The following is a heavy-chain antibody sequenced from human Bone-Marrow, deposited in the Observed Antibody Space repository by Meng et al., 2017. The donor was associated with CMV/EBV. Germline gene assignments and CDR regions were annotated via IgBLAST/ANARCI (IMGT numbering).Heavy chain of an antibody. D-gene: IGHD6-6*01. CDR1: GYTFTGYY. Sequence: ASVKVSCKASGYTFTGYYMHWVRQAPGQGLEWMGWINPNSGGTNYAQKFQGRVTMTRDTSISTAYMELSRLRSDDTAVYYCASDHSTSSSLSNWFDPWGQGTLVTVSS. CDR2: INPNSGGT. J-gene: IGHJ5*02. CDR3: ASDHSTSSSLSNWFDP. V-gene: IGHV1-2*02.